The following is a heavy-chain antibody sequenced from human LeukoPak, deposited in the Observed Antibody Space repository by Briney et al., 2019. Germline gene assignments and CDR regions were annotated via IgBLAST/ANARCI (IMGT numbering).Heavy chain of an antibody. CDR2: VNPNSGDT. D-gene: IGHD4-17*01. CDR1: GYTFTGYY. CDR3: ARAGTNLGDYDF. V-gene: IGHV1-2*02. J-gene: IGHJ4*02. Sequence: GASVKVSCKASGYTFTGYYLHWVRQAPGQGLEWMGCVNPNSGDTNYAQKFQGSVTMTRDTSISTVYMELSRLRSDDTAVYYCARAGTNLGDYDFWGQGTLVTVSS.